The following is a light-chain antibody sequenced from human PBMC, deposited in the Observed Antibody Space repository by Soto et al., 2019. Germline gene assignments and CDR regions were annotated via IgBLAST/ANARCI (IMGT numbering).Light chain of an antibody. CDR3: QKYGNSPIN. Sequence: PGERATLSCWASQSVSSSRLAWYQQKPALAPRLLIYDGSLRATGIPDRFSGSGSGTDFTLTISRLEPEDFAVYYCQKYGNSPINCGQGKRREIK. CDR2: DGS. J-gene: IGKJ5*01. CDR1: QSVSSSR. V-gene: IGKV3D-20*01.